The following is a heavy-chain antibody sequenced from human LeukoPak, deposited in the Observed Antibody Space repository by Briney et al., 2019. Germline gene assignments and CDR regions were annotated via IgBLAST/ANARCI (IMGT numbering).Heavy chain of an antibody. Sequence: GGSLRLSRVASGFTFSSFWMTWVRQAPGKGLEWVANIKEDGSEKKYVDSVKGRFTISRDNTKNSVYLQMNSLSAEDTAVYYCASYYFDKSKSSHFAWGQGTVVTVSS. J-gene: IGHJ4*02. D-gene: IGHD2/OR15-2a*01. CDR2: IKEDGSEK. V-gene: IGHV3-7*01. CDR1: GFTFSSFW. CDR3: ASYYFDKSKSSHFA.